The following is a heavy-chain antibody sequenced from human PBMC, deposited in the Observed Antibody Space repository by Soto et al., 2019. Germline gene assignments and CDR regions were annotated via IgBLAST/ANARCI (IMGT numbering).Heavy chain of an antibody. Sequence: PGGSLRLSCAASGFTFSSYGMHWVRQAPGKGLEWVAVIWYDGSNKYYADSVKGRFTISRDNSKNTLYLQMNSLRAEDTAVYYCAREFRGGYYYGMDVWGQGTTVTVSS. CDR2: IWYDGSNK. J-gene: IGHJ6*02. D-gene: IGHD2-15*01. CDR1: GFTFSSYG. V-gene: IGHV3-33*01. CDR3: AREFRGGYYYGMDV.